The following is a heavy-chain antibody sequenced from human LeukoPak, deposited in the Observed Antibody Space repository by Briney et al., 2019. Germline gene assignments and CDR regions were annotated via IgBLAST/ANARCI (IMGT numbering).Heavy chain of an antibody. Sequence: GESLKISCKGSGYSFPNYWIGWVRQMPGKGLEWIGIIYPGGSDTRYSPSFQDQVTISVDKSISTAYLQWSSLKASDTAMYYCARGPYAYTSSATLGSYNWFDPWGQGSLVTVSS. V-gene: IGHV5-51*01. J-gene: IGHJ5*02. D-gene: IGHD2-2*02. CDR3: ARGPYAYTSSATLGSYNWFDP. CDR2: IYPGGSDT. CDR1: GYSFPNYW.